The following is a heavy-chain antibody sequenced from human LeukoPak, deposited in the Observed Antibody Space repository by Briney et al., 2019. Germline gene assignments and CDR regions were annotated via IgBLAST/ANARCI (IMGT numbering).Heavy chain of an antibody. Sequence: GGSLRLSCAGSGFIFSNYSMNWVRQAPGKGLEWVAVISYDGSSEYYADSVKGRFTISRDNSKNTLYLVMNSLKSEDTAVYYCAIIAIAEPFDYWGRGTLVTVSS. CDR2: ISYDGSSE. J-gene: IGHJ4*02. CDR3: AIIAIAEPFDY. V-gene: IGHV3-30*03. CDR1: GFIFSNYS. D-gene: IGHD6-13*01.